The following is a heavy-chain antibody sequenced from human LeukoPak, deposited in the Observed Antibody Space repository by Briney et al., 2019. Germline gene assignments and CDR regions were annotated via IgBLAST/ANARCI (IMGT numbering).Heavy chain of an antibody. Sequence: GGSLRLSSAASGFTFSDYYMSWIRQAPGKGLEWVSYISSSGSTIYYADSVKGRFTISRDNAKNSLYLQMNSLRAEDTAVYYCARDFVPYSLYFDYWGQGTLVTVSS. D-gene: IGHD2-21*01. V-gene: IGHV3-11*01. CDR2: ISSSGSTI. CDR3: ARDFVPYSLYFDY. CDR1: GFTFSDYY. J-gene: IGHJ4*02.